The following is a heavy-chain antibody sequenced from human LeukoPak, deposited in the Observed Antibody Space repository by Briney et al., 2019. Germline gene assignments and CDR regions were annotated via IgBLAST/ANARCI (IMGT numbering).Heavy chain of an antibody. J-gene: IGHJ4*02. V-gene: IGHV3-48*04. CDR3: ARDLRGLYYYDSSGQY. CDR2: ISSSSSTI. D-gene: IGHD3-22*01. CDR1: GFTFSSYS. Sequence: GGSLRLSCAASGFTFSSYSMNWVRQAPGKGLEWVSYISSSSSTIYYADSVKGRFTISRDNAKNSLYLQMNSLRAEDTAVYYCARDLRGLYYYDSSGQYWGQGTLVTVSS.